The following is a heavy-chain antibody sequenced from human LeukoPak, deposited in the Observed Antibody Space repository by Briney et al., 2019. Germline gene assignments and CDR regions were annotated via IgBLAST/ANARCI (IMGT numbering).Heavy chain of an antibody. CDR1: GFTLSSSS. V-gene: IGHV3-21*01. D-gene: IGHD6-6*01. CDR2: ISSSSSYI. Sequence: PGGSLRLSCAASGFTLSSSSMNWVRQAPGKGLEWVSSISSSSSYIYYADSVKGRFTISRDNAKNSLYLQMNSLRAEDTAVYYCASRIAARSDYWGQGTLVTVSS. CDR3: ASRIAARSDY. J-gene: IGHJ4*02.